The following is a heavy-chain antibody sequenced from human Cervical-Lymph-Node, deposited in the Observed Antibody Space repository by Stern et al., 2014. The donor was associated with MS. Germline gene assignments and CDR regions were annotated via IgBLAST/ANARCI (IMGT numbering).Heavy chain of an antibody. CDR2: INHSGST. Sequence: QVQLQQWGAGLLKPSETLSLTCAVYGGSFSGYYWRWIRQPPGKGLEWIGEINHSGSTNYNPSLKSRVTISVDTSKNQFPLKLSSVTAADTAVYYCARGSTVTTSTYFDLWGRGTLVTVSS. D-gene: IGHD4-17*01. J-gene: IGHJ2*01. CDR3: ARGSTVTTSTYFDL. CDR1: GGSFSGYY. V-gene: IGHV4-34*01.